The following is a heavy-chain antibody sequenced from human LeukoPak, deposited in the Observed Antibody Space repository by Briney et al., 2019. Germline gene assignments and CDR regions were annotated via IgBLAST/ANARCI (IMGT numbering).Heavy chain of an antibody. J-gene: IGHJ4*02. D-gene: IGHD2-2*01. CDR3: ARIQSSSSPFDY. CDR1: GGCVSSNY. V-gene: IGHV4-59*02. Sequence: SETMSLTCTVSGGCVSSNYWSWIRQPPGKGLEWIGYIYYSGTTTYNPSLESRFTISVDTSKNQFSLRLSSVTAADTAVYYCARIQSSSSPFDYWGQGTLVTVSS. CDR2: IYYSGTT.